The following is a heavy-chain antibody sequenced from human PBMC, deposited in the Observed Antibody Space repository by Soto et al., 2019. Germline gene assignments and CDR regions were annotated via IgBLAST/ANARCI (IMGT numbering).Heavy chain of an antibody. V-gene: IGHV3-48*01. CDR1: GFSFSTYS. J-gene: IGHJ4*02. CDR3: VRDRNSNYHFDS. Sequence: GGSLRLSCGASGFSFSTYSMNWVRQAPGKGLEWVSYISSSSGTIYYADSVKGRFTISRDNAESALYLQMNSLRAGDTAVYYCVRDRNSNYHFDSWGQGTMVTVSS. CDR2: ISSSSGTI. D-gene: IGHD4-4*01.